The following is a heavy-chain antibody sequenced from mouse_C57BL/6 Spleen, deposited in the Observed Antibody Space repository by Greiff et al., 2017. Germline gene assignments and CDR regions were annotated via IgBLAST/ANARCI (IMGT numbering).Heavy chain of an antibody. Sequence: VQLQQSGPELVKPGASVKISCKASGYTFTDYYMNWVKQSHGKSLEWIGDINPNNGGTSYNQKFKGKATLTVYKSSSTAYMELRSLTSEDSAVYYCARYYFDYWGQGTTRTVSS. V-gene: IGHV1-26*01. CDR1: GYTFTDYY. CDR3: ARYYFDY. CDR2: INPNNGGT. J-gene: IGHJ2*01.